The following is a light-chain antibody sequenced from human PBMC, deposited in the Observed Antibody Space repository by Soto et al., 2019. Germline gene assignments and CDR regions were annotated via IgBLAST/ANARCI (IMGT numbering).Light chain of an antibody. V-gene: IGKV3-20*01. CDR2: GAS. CDR3: QQYGSTPRT. J-gene: IGKJ4*01. CDR1: QSVTGNY. Sequence: EIVLTQSPATLSLSPGAGATLSCGASQSVTGNYLAWFQQRPGQAPRLLIYGASTRASGIPDRFSGSGSGTDFTLIISRLEPEDFAVYYCQQYGSTPRTFGGGTNVEIK.